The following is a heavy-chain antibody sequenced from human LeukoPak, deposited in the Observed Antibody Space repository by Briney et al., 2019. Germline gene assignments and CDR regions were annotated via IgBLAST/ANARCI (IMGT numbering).Heavy chain of an antibody. CDR2: MNPNSGNT. CDR3: ARGRYGSGSYYNPNYNWFDP. V-gene: IGHV1-8*01. D-gene: IGHD3-10*01. CDR1: RFTFTSYD. J-gene: IGHJ5*02. Sequence: ASVKVSCKASRFTFTSYDINWVRQATGQGLEWMGWMNPNSGNTGYAQKFQGRVTMTRNTSISTAYMELSSLRSEDTAVYYCARGRYGSGSYYNPNYNWFDPWGQGTLVTVSS.